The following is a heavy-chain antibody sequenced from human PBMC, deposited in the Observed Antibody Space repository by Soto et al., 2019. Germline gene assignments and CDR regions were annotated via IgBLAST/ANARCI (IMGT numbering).Heavy chain of an antibody. CDR1: GFRFNIYS. V-gene: IGHV3-48*02. D-gene: IGHD6-19*01. CDR3: ARSVEVHFDY. CDR2: ITSDTNTI. Sequence: EVQLVESGGGLVQPGGSLRLSCAASGFRFNIYSMNWIRQAPGKGLEWFAYITSDTNTIKYADSVRGRFTISRDNAKNSVDLQMNSLRDEDTAVYYCARSVEVHFDYWGQGTVVTVSS. J-gene: IGHJ4*02.